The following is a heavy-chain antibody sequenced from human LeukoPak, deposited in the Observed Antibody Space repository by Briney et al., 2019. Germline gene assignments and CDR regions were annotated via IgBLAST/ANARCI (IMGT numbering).Heavy chain of an antibody. Sequence: GGSLRLSCAASGFTFSSYSMNWVRQAPGKGLEWVSSISSSSSYIYYADSVKGRFTISRDNSKNTLYLQMNSLRAEDTAVYYCARGRGVVVPAAIYGMDVWGKGTTVTVSS. CDR2: ISSSSSYI. V-gene: IGHV3-21*01. J-gene: IGHJ6*04. CDR3: ARGRGVVVPAAIYGMDV. CDR1: GFTFSSYS. D-gene: IGHD2-2*01.